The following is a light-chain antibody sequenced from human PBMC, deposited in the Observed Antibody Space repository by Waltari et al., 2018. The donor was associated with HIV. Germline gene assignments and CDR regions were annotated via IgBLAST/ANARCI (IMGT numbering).Light chain of an antibody. V-gene: IGLV2-14*01. CDR1: SSDVGGYNC. CDR2: EVS. Sequence: QSALTQPASVSGSPGQSITISCTGTSSDVGGYNCVSWYQQHPGKAPKLMTYEVSNRPSGVSHRFSGSNSGNTAALTISGLQAEDEADYYCSSYRSSSTLEVFGTGTKVTVL. J-gene: IGLJ1*01. CDR3: SSYRSSSTLEV.